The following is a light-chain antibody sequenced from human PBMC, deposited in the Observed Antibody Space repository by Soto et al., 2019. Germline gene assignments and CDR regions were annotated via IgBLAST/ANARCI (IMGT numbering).Light chain of an antibody. V-gene: IGKV2D-29*02. CDR1: QSLLHTTGETF. Sequence: DVVMTQTPLSLSVAPGQPASISCKSSQSLLHTTGETFLFWYLQKPGQSPQLLIYEVSTRVSGVPDRFSGSGSGTDFTLEISRVETDDVGIYYCMQSTQLPHTFGQGTRLGIE. J-gene: IGKJ5*01. CDR2: EVS. CDR3: MQSTQLPHT.